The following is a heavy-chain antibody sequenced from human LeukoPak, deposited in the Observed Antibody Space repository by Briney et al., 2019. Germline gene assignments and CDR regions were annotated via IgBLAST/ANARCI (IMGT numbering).Heavy chain of an antibody. CDR3: ASYHYAVDTAMVDYYYFDY. CDR1: GGTFSSYA. Sequence: SVKVSCKASGGTFSSYAISWVRQAPGQGLEWMGGIIPIFGTANYAQKFQGRVTITTDESTSTAYMELSSLRSEDTAVYYCASYHYAVDTAMVDYYYFDYWGQGTLVTVSS. CDR2: IIPIFGTA. J-gene: IGHJ4*02. V-gene: IGHV1-69*05. D-gene: IGHD5-18*01.